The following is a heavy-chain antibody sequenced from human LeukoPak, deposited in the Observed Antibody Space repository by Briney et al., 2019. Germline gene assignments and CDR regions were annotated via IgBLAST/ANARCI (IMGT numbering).Heavy chain of an antibody. V-gene: IGHV1-2*02. CDR3: TNLADN. CDR2: LNPDSGAT. J-gene: IGHJ4*02. Sequence: ASVKVSCKASGYTFTGYYMHWVRQAPGQGLEWLGWLNPDSGATHYAQKLQGRVTMTRDTSISTAYLELSRLRYDDTAVYYCTNLADNWGQGTLVTVSS. CDR1: GYTFTGYY.